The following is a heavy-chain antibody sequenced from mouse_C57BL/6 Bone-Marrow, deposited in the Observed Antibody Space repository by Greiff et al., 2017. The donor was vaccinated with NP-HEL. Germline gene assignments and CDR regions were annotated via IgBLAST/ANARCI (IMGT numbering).Heavy chain of an antibody. J-gene: IGHJ3*01. CDR1: GYTFTSYW. V-gene: IGHV1-74*01. Sequence: QVQLQQPGAELVKPGASVKVSCKASGYTFTSYWMHWVKQRPGQGLEWIGRIHPSDSDTNYNQKFKGKATLTVDKSSSTAYMQLSSLTSEDSAVYYCAIDYYGSSYVRFAYWGQGTLVTASA. CDR2: IHPSDSDT. D-gene: IGHD1-1*01. CDR3: AIDYYGSSYVRFAY.